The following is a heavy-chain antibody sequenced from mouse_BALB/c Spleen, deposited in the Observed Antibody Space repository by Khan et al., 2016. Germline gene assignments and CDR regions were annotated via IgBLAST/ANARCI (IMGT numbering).Heavy chain of an antibody. CDR1: GYTFTSYY. V-gene: IGHV1S56*01. Sequence: QVQLQQSGPELVKPGASVRISCKASGYTFTSYYIHWVKQRPGQGLEWIGWIYPGNGNTKYNEKFKGRATLTADKSSTPAYMQHSRLTSEDSAVYFCARTGTGAWFAYWGQGTLVTVSA. D-gene: IGHD4-1*01. J-gene: IGHJ3*01. CDR3: ARTGTGAWFAY. CDR2: IYPGNGNT.